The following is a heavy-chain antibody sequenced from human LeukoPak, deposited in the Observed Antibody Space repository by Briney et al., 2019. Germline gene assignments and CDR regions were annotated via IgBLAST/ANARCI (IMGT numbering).Heavy chain of an antibody. CDR2: MNPNSGNT. J-gene: IGHJ5*02. CDR3: ARNLRKRYCSSTSCRTYNWFDP. CDR1: GYTFTSYD. D-gene: IGHD2-2*01. V-gene: IGHV1-8*01. Sequence: ASVKVSCKASGYTFTSYDIYWVRQATGQGLEWMGWMNPNSGNTGYAQKFQGRVTMTRNTSISTAYMELSSLRSEDTAVYYCARNLRKRYCSSTSCRTYNWFDPWGQGTLVTVSS.